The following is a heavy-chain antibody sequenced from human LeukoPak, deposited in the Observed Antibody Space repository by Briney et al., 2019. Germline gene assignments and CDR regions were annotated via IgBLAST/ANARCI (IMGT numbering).Heavy chain of an antibody. V-gene: IGHV4-4*07. D-gene: IGHD3-22*01. CDR3: ARDASCYYDGSGYYLGY. CDR2: IHNSGST. J-gene: IGHJ4*02. CDR1: GGSISSCS. Sequence: SETLSLTCIVSGGSISSCSWNWSRQPAGKGLEWIGRIHNSGSTNYNPSLKSRVTMSVDTSKNQFSLKLSSVTAADTAVYYCARDASCYYDGSGYYLGYWGQGTLVTVSS.